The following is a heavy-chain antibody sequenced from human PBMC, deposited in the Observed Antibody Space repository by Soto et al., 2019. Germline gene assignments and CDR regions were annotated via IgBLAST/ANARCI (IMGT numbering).Heavy chain of an antibody. D-gene: IGHD1-7*01. CDR2: IYYSGST. CDR1: GGSLRSYY. J-gene: IGHJ6*03. CDR3: ARGHRDNWNYVGSDYYYYMDV. Sequence: SQTLSLPCTVSGGSLRSYYWSWIRQPPGKGLEWIGYIYYSGSTNYNPSLKSRVTISVDTSKNQFSLKLSSVTAADTAVYYCARGHRDNWNYVGSDYYYYMDVWGKGTTVTVSS. V-gene: IGHV4-59*08.